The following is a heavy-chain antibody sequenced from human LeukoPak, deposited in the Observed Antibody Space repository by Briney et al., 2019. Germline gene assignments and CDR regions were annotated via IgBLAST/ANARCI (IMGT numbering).Heavy chain of an antibody. D-gene: IGHD6-19*01. V-gene: IGHV3-23*01. CDR2: IHSSDGST. CDR3: ARDGIAVAGTGFDY. Sequence: GGSRRLSWAPSGLIFRNYAMSWVRQAQGRGLEGVSGIHSSDGSTYYTDSVKGRFTISRDNSKNTLYLQMNSLRAEDTAVYYCARDGIAVAGTGFDYWGQGTLVTVSS. CDR1: GLIFRNYA. J-gene: IGHJ4*02.